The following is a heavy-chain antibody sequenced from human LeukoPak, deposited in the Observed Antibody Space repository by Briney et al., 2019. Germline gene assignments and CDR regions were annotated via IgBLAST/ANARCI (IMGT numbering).Heavy chain of an antibody. Sequence: GGSLRLSCAASGFTFGDNWMTWVRQAPGKGLEWVANIKRDGSEKYSVDSVKGRFTITRDNAKNSMYLQMNSLRAEDTAVYYCARDNWELRGFDYWGQGTLVTVSS. CDR3: ARDNWELRGFDY. D-gene: IGHD3-10*01. CDR2: IKRDGSEK. V-gene: IGHV3-7*01. CDR1: GFTFGDNW. J-gene: IGHJ4*02.